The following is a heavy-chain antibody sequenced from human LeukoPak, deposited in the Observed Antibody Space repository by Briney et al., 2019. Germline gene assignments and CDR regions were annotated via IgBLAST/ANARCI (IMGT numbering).Heavy chain of an antibody. CDR2: ISSSGSTI. V-gene: IGHV3-48*03. D-gene: IGHD3-10*01. J-gene: IGHJ6*03. CDR1: GFTFSSYE. CDR3: ARSGGDGSGSYYSRGRYYYYYYMDV. Sequence: GGSLRLSCAASGFTFSSYEMNGVRQAPGKGVEGGSYISSSGSTIYYADSVKGRFTISRDNAKNSLYLQMNSLRAADTAVFYCARSGGDGSGSYYSRGRYYYYYYMDVWGKGTTVTISS.